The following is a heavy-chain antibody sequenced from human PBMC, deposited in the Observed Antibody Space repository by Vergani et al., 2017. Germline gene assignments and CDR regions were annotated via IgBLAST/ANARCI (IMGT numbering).Heavy chain of an antibody. J-gene: IGHJ5*02. CDR2: IYYSGST. D-gene: IGHD6-19*01. V-gene: IGHV4-39*01. CDR3: ARHSTVEWLVKLGWIDP. CDR1: GAPIRSSNYY. Sequence: QLQLQESGPGLVKPSATLSLTCSVSGAPIRSSNYYWGWIRQPPGKGLEWIASIYYSGSTYYNPSLKRRVTISGDTSKNQFSLKLSSVTAADTAVYFCARHSTVEWLVKLGWIDPWGQGILVTVSS.